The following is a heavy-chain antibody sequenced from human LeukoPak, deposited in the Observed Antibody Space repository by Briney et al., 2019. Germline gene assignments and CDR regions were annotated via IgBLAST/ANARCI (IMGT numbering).Heavy chain of an antibody. V-gene: IGHV3-64*01. CDR1: GFTFSSYA. J-gene: IGHJ4*02. D-gene: IGHD1-26*01. Sequence: GGSLRLSCAASGFTFSSYAMHWVRQAPGKGLEYVSAISSNGGSTYYANSVKGRFTISRDNSKNTLYLQMGSLRAEDMAVYCCARTSGSYSPFDYWGQGTLVTVSS. CDR3: ARTSGSYSPFDY. CDR2: ISSNGGST.